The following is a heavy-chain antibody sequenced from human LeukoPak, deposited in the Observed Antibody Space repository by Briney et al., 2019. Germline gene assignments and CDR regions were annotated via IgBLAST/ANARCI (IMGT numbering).Heavy chain of an antibody. CDR2: ISYDGSNK. CDR3: AKANGALDY. J-gene: IGHJ4*02. CDR1: GFTFSSYA. V-gene: IGHV3-30*04. Sequence: PGGSLRLSCAASGFTFSSYAMHWVRQAPGKGLEWVAVISYDGSNKYYADSVKGRFTISRDNSKNTLYLQMNSLRAEDTAVYYCAKANGALDYWGQGTLVTVSS. D-gene: IGHD4-17*01.